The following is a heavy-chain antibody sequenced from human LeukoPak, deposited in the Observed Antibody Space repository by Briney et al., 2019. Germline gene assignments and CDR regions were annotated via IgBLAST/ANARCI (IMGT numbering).Heavy chain of an antibody. D-gene: IGHD2-2*01. CDR1: GNYW. Sequence: GGSLRLSCAASGNYWMHWVRQAPGKGLVWVSHINSHGSRTTYVDSVKGRFTISKDNAKNMVYLQMNNLRAEDTAVYYCVSFYETYWGRGTLVTVSS. V-gene: IGHV3-74*01. J-gene: IGHJ4*02. CDR3: VSFYETY. CDR2: INSHGSRT.